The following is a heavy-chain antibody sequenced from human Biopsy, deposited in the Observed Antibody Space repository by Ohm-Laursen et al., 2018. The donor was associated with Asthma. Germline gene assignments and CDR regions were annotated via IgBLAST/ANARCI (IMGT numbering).Heavy chain of an antibody. D-gene: IGHD1-26*01. Sequence: SLRLSCSASGSTFSNYGMHWVRQAPGKGLEWVAVISFDGSNKDFADSVKGRFTISRDNSKNTMYLEMNSLRAEDTAVYYCAKDVFPGWELRRGPDYWGQGTLVTVSS. CDR1: GSTFSNYG. CDR2: ISFDGSNK. J-gene: IGHJ4*02. V-gene: IGHV3-30*18. CDR3: AKDVFPGWELRRGPDY.